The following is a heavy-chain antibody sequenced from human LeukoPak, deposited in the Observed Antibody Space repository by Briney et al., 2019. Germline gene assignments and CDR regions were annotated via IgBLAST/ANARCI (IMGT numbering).Heavy chain of an antibody. CDR2: IPYDCRNK. CDR1: GITLSSYD. V-gene: IGHV3-30*04. CDR3: AKDRGVCAFDI. D-gene: IGHD3-10*01. Sequence: WGSLRLSCAASGITLSSYDMHWVRQAPGKALEWVAVIPYDCRNKDYADSVKGRFTISRGNSKNTLDLQMNSLRAEDTAVYYCAKDRGVCAFDIWGQGTMVTVSS. J-gene: IGHJ3*02.